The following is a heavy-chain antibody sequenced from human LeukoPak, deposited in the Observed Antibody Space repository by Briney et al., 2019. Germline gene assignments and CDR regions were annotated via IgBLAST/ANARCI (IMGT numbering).Heavy chain of an antibody. V-gene: IGHV1-69*05. J-gene: IGHJ4*02. Sequence: SVKVSCKASGGTFISYAISWVRQAPGQGLEWMGRIIPIFGTANYAQKFQVRVTITTDESTSTAYMELSSLRCEDTAVYYCARDCTYDSSGYATFGYWGQGTLVTVSS. D-gene: IGHD3-22*01. CDR2: IIPIFGTA. CDR1: GGTFISYA. CDR3: ARDCTYDSSGYATFGY.